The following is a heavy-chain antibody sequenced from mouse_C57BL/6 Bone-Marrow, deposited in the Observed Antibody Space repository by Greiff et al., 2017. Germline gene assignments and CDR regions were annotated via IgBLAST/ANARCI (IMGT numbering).Heavy chain of an antibody. D-gene: IGHD2-12*01. V-gene: IGHV5-17*01. CDR1: GFTFSDYG. Sequence: EVKLQESGGGLVKPGGSLKLSCAASGFTFSDYGMHWVRQAPEKGLEWVAYISSGSSTIYYADTVKGRFTISRDNAKNTLFLQMTRLRSEDTAMYYCASIEAMDYWGQGTSVTVSS. CDR3: ASIEAMDY. CDR2: ISSGSSTI. J-gene: IGHJ4*01.